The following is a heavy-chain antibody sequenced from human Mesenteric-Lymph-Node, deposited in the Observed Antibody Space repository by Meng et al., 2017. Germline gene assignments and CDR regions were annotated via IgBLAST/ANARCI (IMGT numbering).Heavy chain of an antibody. CDR2: IYWDDDK. V-gene: IGHV2-5*02. J-gene: IGHJ4*02. Sequence: SGPTLAKPTQIFTLTRTFSGFPLSTSGVGVGWIRQPPGEALEWLALIYWDDDKRYSPSLKSRLTITKDTSKNQVVLTMTNMDPVDTATYYCTHSGSNSSDRMRLYWGQGTLVTVSS. CDR1: GFPLSTSGVG. CDR3: THSGSNSSDRMRLY. D-gene: IGHD6-6*01.